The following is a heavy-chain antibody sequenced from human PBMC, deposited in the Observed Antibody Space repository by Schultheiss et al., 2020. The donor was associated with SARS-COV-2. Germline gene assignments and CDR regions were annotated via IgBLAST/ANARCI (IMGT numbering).Heavy chain of an antibody. CDR1: GFTFSSYA. Sequence: GGSLRLSCVASGFTFSSYAMHWVRQAPGKGLEWVSGISWNSGSIGYADSVKGRFTISRDNAKNSLYLQMNSLRAEDTAVYYCAREGVTTGYYYGMDVWGQGTTVTVSS. CDR2: ISWNSGSI. J-gene: IGHJ6*02. V-gene: IGHV3-9*01. CDR3: AREGVTTGYYYGMDV. D-gene: IGHD4-17*01.